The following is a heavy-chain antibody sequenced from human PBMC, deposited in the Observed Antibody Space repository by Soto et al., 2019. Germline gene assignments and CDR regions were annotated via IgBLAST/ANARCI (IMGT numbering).Heavy chain of an antibody. CDR3: SRQASDFWSGKPQYYMDV. CDR2: IRSKPNNYAT. V-gene: IGHV3-73*01. D-gene: IGHD3-3*01. Sequence: EVQLVESGGGLVQPGGSLKLSCAASGFTFSGSAMHWVRQASGKGLEWVGRIRSKPNNYATAYGASVKGRFTISRDDSNNTAYLQMNSLNTEDKAVYYCSRQASDFWSGKPQYYMDVWGKGTTVTVSS. CDR1: GFTFSGSA. J-gene: IGHJ6*03.